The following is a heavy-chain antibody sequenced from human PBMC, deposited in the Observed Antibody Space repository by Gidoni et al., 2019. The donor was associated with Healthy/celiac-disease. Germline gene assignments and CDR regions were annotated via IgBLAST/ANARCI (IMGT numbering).Heavy chain of an antibody. J-gene: IGHJ2*01. CDR3: ARPLGGTNWYFDL. D-gene: IGHD2-15*01. V-gene: IGHV4-34*01. CDR2: INHSGST. Sequence: QVQLQQWGAGLLKPSETLSLTCAVYGGSFSGYYWSWIRQPPGKGLEWNGEINHSGSTNYNPSLKSRVTISVDTSKNQFSLKLSSVTAADTAVYYCARPLGGTNWYFDLWGRGTLVTVSS. CDR1: GGSFSGYY.